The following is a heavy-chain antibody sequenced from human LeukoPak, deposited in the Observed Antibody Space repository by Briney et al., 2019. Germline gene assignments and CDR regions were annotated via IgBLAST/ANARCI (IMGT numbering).Heavy chain of an antibody. V-gene: IGHV4-34*01. D-gene: IGHD3-10*01. CDR1: GGSFSGYY. J-gene: IGHJ4*02. CDR2: INHSGSTT. Sequence: SETLSLTCAVYGGSFSGYYWSWIRQPPGKGLEWIGEINHSGSTTNYNPSLRSRVTISVDTSKNQFSLKLSSVTAADTALYYCAKHYMGSSYNHGLDCWGQGTLVTVSS. CDR3: AKHYMGSSYNHGLDC.